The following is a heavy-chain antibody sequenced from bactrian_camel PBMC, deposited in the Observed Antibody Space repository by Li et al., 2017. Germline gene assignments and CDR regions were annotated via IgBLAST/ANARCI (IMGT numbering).Heavy chain of an antibody. J-gene: IGHJ4*01. D-gene: IGHD4*01. CDR3: AASVGLRRRLCPSIDEYEYNY. CDR2: IGDDGTI. Sequence: HVQLVESGGGSVQAGGSLRLSCALSGTAYRQYCMAWFRQSPGKEREGVARIGDDGTISYADSVMGRFTTSKDNAKNTLYLQMNNLRPEDTARYYCAASVGLRRRLCPSIDEYEYNYWGQGTQVTVS. V-gene: IGHV3S55*01. CDR1: GTAYRQYC.